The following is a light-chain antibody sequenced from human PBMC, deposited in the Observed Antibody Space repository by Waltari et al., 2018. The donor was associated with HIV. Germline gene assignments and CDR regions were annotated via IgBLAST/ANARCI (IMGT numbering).Light chain of an antibody. Sequence: DIQMTQSPSSLSASVGDRITISCRASQSISTHLNWYQQKLGKVPKVLIYGASTLQSGAPSRFSGSGSGTHFTLTISNLQPEDFATYYGQQSYSNPLTFGPGTKVDVK. CDR2: GAS. V-gene: IGKV1-39*01. CDR1: QSISTH. CDR3: QQSYSNPLT. J-gene: IGKJ3*01.